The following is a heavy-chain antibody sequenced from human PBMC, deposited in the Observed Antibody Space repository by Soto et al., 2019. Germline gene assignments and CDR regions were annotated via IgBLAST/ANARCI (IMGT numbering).Heavy chain of an antibody. CDR3: ARDHVDTAKVMVY. Sequence: QVQLVESGGGVVQPGRSLRLSCAASGFTFSSYAMHWVRQAPGKGLEWVAVISYDGSNKYYADSVKGRFTISRDNSKNTLYLQMNSLRAEDTAVYYCARDHVDTAKVMVYWGQGTLVTVSS. J-gene: IGHJ4*02. CDR1: GFTFSSYA. CDR2: ISYDGSNK. D-gene: IGHD5-18*01. V-gene: IGHV3-30-3*01.